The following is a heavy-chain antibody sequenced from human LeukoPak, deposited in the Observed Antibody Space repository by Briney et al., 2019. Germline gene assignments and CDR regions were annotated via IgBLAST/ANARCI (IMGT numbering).Heavy chain of an antibody. CDR2: IYYGGST. Sequence: SETLSLTCTVSGGSISSYYWSWIRQPPGRGLEWIGYIYYGGSTNYNPSLKSRVTMSVDTSKNQFSLKLSSMTAADTAVYYCARQAGDGYKLSVFLYWGQGALVTVSS. CDR1: GGSISSYY. J-gene: IGHJ4*02. CDR3: ARQAGDGYKLSVFLY. D-gene: IGHD5-24*01. V-gene: IGHV4-59*08.